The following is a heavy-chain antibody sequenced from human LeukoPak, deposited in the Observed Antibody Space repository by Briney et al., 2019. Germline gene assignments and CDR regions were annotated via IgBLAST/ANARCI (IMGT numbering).Heavy chain of an antibody. Sequence: PGGSLRLSCAASGFTFSSYSMNWVRQAPGKGLEWVSSISSSSSYIYYADSVKGRFTISRDNAKNSLYLQMNSLRAEDTTVYYCARGIDDILTVGYWGQGTLVTVSS. D-gene: IGHD3-9*01. J-gene: IGHJ4*02. CDR1: GFTFSSYS. V-gene: IGHV3-21*01. CDR2: ISSSSSYI. CDR3: ARGIDDILTVGY.